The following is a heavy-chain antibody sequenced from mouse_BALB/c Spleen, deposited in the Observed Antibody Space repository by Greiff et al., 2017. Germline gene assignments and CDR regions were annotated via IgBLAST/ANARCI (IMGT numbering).Heavy chain of an antibody. CDR2: ISYSGST. Sequence: DVQLQESGPGLVKPSQSLSLTCTVTGYSITSDYAWNWIRQFPGNKLEWMGYISYSGSTSYNPSLKSRISITRDTSKNQFFLQLNSVTTEDTATYYCAISNSWFAYWGQGTLVTVSA. J-gene: IGHJ3*01. CDR3: AISNSWFAY. V-gene: IGHV3-2*02. CDR1: GYSITSDYA. D-gene: IGHD2-5*01.